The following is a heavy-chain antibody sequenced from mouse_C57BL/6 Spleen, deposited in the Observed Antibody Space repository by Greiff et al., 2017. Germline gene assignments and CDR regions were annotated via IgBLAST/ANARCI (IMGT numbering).Heavy chain of an antibody. J-gene: IGHJ4*01. D-gene: IGHD1-1*01. CDR3: AREYYGSIYDYAMDY. CDR1: GFTFSSYA. CDR2: ISDGGSYT. Sequence: EVMLVESGGGLVKPGGSLKLSCAASGFTFSSYAMSWVRQTPEKRLEWVATISDGGSYTYYPDNVKGRFTISRDNAKNNLYLQMSHLKSEDTAMYYCAREYYGSIYDYAMDYWGQGTSVTVSS. V-gene: IGHV5-4*01.